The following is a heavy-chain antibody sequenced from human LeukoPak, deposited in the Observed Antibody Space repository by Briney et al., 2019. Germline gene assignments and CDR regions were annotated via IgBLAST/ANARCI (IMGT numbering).Heavy chain of an antibody. CDR1: GYSFASFW. V-gene: IGHV5-10-1*01. CDR2: IDPSDSNT. J-gene: IGHJ4*02. CDR3: ARLNHYDSSGYYAIFDY. D-gene: IGHD3-22*01. Sequence: GESLKISCKGSGYSFASFWISWVRQMPGKGLEWMGRIDPSDSNTNYSPSFQGHVTISADKSTSTAYLQWSSLKASDTAMYYCARLNHYDSSGYYAIFDYWGQGTLVTVSS.